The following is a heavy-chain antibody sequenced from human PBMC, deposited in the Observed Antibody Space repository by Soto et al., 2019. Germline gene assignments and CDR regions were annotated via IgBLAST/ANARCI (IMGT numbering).Heavy chain of an antibody. D-gene: IGHD2-8*02. CDR3: ARSAPVLVAASSPVCFDY. CDR2: INPSGIST. J-gene: IGHJ4*02. Sequence: QVQLVQSGAEVKKPGASVKVSCKTSGYSFTNYYLHWVRQAPGQGLEWMGLINPSGISTSYAKKFQGIVSMNRDTSTSNVYMDLSCLRSEDTAVYYCARSAPVLVAASSPVCFDYWGQGTLVNVSS. V-gene: IGHV1-46*01. CDR1: GYSFTNYY.